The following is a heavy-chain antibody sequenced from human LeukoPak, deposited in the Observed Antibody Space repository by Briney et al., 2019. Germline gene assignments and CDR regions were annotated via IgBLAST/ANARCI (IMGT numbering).Heavy chain of an antibody. CDR2: IYYSGST. CDR1: GGSISSYY. D-gene: IGHD2-2*02. J-gene: IGHJ3*02. V-gene: IGHV4-59*01. CDR3: ARDRGYCSSTSCYSSSWPDAFDI. Sequence: SETLSLTCTVSGGSISSYYWSWIRQPPGKGLEWIGYIYYSGSTNYNPSLKSRVTISVDTSKNQFSLKLSSVTAAGTAVYYCARDRGYCSSTSCYSSSWPDAFDIWGQGTMVTVSS.